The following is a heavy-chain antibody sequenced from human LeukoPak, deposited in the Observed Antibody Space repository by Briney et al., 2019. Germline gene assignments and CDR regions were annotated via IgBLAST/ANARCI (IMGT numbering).Heavy chain of an antibody. D-gene: IGHD1-26*01. Sequence: SGTLPLTCAVSGGSISNITNSNWWSWVRQPPRKGLEWIGEIYHSGSTNYNPSLKSRVTISVVKSKNQFSLKLSSVTAADTAVYYCARVGWEGDSTYWGQGTLVTASS. CDR3: ARVGWEGDSTY. J-gene: IGHJ4*02. V-gene: IGHV4-4*02. CDR2: IYHSGST. CDR1: GGSISNITNSNW.